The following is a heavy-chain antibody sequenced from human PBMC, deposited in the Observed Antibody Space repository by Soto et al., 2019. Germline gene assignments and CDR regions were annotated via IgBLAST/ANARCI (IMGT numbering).Heavy chain of an antibody. Sequence: EVQLVESGGGLVKPGESLTLSCAASGFTFSIYSMDWVRQAPGKGLEWVSSINSRSVYIYYADSVRGRFTISRDNAKNSLYLQMSSLSTEDTAVYFCARWDILGTASYGMDVWGQGTTVTVSS. V-gene: IGHV3-21*02. CDR2: INSRSVYI. D-gene: IGHD5-12*01. J-gene: IGHJ6*02. CDR1: GFTFSIYS. CDR3: ARWDILGTASYGMDV.